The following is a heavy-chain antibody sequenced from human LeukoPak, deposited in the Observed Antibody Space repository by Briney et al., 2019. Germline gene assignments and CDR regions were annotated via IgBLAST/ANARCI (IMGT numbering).Heavy chain of an antibody. CDR2: IYWDDDK. J-gene: IGHJ4*02. V-gene: IGHV2-5*02. D-gene: IGHD2-8*01. CDR3: AHSSLGCTNGVCYTGYYFDY. Sequence: SGPTLVKPTQTLTLTCTFSGFSLSTSGVGVGWIRQPPGKALEWLALIYWDDDKLYSPSLKSRLTITKDTSKNQVVLTMTNMDPVDTATYYCAHSSLGCTNGVCYTGYYFDYWGQGTLVTVSS. CDR1: GFSLSTSGVG.